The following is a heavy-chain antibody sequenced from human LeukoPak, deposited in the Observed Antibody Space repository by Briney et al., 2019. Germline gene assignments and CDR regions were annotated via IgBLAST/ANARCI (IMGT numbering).Heavy chain of an antibody. Sequence: SETLSLTCAGYGGSFSGYYWSWLRQPPGKGLEWIGEINHSGSTNYNPSLKSRVTISVDTSKHQFSLKLSSVPAADTAVYYCARGEIVVVPAAIPYYYYYMDVWGKGTTVTVSS. CDR3: ARGEIVVVPAAIPYYYYYMDV. CDR1: GGSFSGYY. CDR2: INHSGST. J-gene: IGHJ6*03. V-gene: IGHV4-34*01. D-gene: IGHD2-2*01.